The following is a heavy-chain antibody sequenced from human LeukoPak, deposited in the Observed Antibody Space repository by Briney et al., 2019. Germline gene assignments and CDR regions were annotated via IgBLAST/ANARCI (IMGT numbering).Heavy chain of an antibody. D-gene: IGHD3-3*01. V-gene: IGHV4-39*01. CDR2: IYYSGST. J-gene: IGHJ5*02. Sequence: PSETLSLTCTVSGGSISSSSYYWGWIRQPPGKGLEWIGSIYYSGSTYYNPSLKSRVTISVDTSKNQFSLKLSSVTAADTAVYYCARHWYYDFWSGYFGAGPRHPLFDPWGQGTLVTVSS. CDR1: GGSISSSSYY. CDR3: ARHWYYDFWSGYFGAGPRHPLFDP.